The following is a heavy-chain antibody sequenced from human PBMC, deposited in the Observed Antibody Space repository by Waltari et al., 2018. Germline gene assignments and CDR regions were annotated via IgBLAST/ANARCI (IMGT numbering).Heavy chain of an antibody. D-gene: IGHD3-3*02. V-gene: IGHV4-31*02. J-gene: IGHJ4*02. CDR1: GFSLSSGSYY. CDR3: AGRGAKMFSI. Sequence: QVQLQESGPGLVQPSQTLSLTCSVSGFSLSSGSYYWSWIRQHPGKGLEWIGYISHSGDTDYSPSLRSRLTLSVDTSKNQFSLKLNSVTAAYTGVYFCAGRGAKMFSIWGRGTLVTVSS. CDR2: ISHSGDT.